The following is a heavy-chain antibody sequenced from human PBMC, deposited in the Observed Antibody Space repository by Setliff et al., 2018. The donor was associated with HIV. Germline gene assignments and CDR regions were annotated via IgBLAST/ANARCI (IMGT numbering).Heavy chain of an antibody. CDR1: GGSISSDY. Sequence: PSETLSLTCTVSGGSISSDYWSWIRQPAGKGLEFLGRISATGTINYNPSLRSRLTLSVDTSNNQFSLKLTSVTAADTATYYCAKDAKGSIDYWGHGTLVTVSS. D-gene: IGHD1-26*01. J-gene: IGHJ4*01. CDR3: AKDAKGSIDY. V-gene: IGHV4-4*07. CDR2: ISATGTI.